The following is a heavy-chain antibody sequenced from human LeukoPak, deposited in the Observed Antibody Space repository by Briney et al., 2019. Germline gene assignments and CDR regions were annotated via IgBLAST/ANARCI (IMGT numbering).Heavy chain of an antibody. Sequence: HAGGSLRLSCAASGFTFSSYSMNWVRQAPGKGLEWVSYISSSSSTIYYADSVKGRFTISRDNAKNSLYLQMNSLRAEDTAVYYCARAGPEAFDYWGQGTLVTVSS. CDR2: ISSSSSTI. CDR3: ARAGPEAFDY. CDR1: GFTFSSYS. J-gene: IGHJ4*02. V-gene: IGHV3-48*01.